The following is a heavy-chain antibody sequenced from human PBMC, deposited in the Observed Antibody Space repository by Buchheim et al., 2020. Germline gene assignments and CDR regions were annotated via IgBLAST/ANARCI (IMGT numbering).Heavy chain of an antibody. CDR1: GWSFSGYY. V-gene: IGHV4-34*01. Sequence: QVQLQQWGAGLLKPSETLSLTCAVYGWSFSGYYWSWLRQPPGKGLEWIGEINHSGSTNYNPSLKRRVTISVDTSKNHSSLKLSSVTAADTAVYYCARDGHYNSFHNWFDPWGQGTL. CDR2: INHSGST. J-gene: IGHJ5*02. CDR3: ARDGHYNSFHNWFDP. D-gene: IGHD3-10*01.